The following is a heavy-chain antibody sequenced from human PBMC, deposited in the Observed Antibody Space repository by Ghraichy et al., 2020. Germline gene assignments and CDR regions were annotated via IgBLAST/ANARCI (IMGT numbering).Heavy chain of an antibody. D-gene: IGHD2-8*01. CDR2: IYYRGRT. CDR1: SGSVNSGSYF. V-gene: IGHV4-61*01. Sequence: SETLSLTCSVSSGSVNSGSYFWSWIRQPPGKGLEWIGHIYYRGRTDYNPSLKSRLTISVDTSKNEFSLELTSVTTADTAVYYCARATNPNYYSYYAMDSWGRGTTVTLS. CDR3: ARATNPNYYSYYAMDS. J-gene: IGHJ6*02.